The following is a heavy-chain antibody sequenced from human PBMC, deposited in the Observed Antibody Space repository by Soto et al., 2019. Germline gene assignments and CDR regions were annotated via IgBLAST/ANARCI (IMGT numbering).Heavy chain of an antibody. J-gene: IGHJ4*02. Sequence: QVQLQQWGAGLLKPSETLSLTCAVYGGSFSGYYCSWIRQPPGKGLEWIGEINHTGSTNYNPSLKSRVNIPADTSKNQFSLKLSSVTAADTAVYYCASRSGDWGKFDYWGQGTLVTVSS. V-gene: IGHV4-34*01. CDR1: GGSFSGYY. D-gene: IGHD2-21*02. CDR2: INHTGST. CDR3: ASRSGDWGKFDY.